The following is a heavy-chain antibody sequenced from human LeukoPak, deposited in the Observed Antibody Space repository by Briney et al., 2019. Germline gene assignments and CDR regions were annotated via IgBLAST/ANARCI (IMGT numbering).Heavy chain of an antibody. V-gene: IGHV4-4*02. D-gene: IGHD3-9*01. CDR2: IYHSGST. CDR1: GGSISSSNW. CDR3: ARHAYYDILTGFGAFDI. Sequence: SGTLSLTCAVSGGSISSSNWWSWVRQPPGKGLEWIGEIYHSGSTNYNPSLKSRVTISVDTSKNQFSLKLSSVTAADTAVYYCARHAYYDILTGFGAFDIWGQGTMVTVSS. J-gene: IGHJ3*02.